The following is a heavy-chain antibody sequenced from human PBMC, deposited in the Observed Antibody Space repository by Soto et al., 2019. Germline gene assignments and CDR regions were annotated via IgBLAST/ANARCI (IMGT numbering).Heavy chain of an antibody. CDR3: ARGGGLVDYYDSSGYYYVGVLYDY. J-gene: IGHJ4*02. D-gene: IGHD3-22*01. CDR1: GGSISSGDYY. V-gene: IGHV4-30-4*01. Sequence: PSETLSLTCTVSGGSISSGDYYWRWIRQPPGKGLEWIGYIYYSGSTYYNPSLKSRVTISVDTSKNQFSLKLSSVTAADTAVYYCARGGGLVDYYDSSGYYYVGVLYDYWGQGTLVTVSS. CDR2: IYYSGST.